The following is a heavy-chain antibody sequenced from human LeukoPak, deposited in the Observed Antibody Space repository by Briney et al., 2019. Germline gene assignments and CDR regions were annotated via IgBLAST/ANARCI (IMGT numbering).Heavy chain of an antibody. D-gene: IGHD5-18*01. J-gene: IGHJ4*02. CDR3: AKDSLYSYVKGSFDY. V-gene: IGHV3-23*01. CDR2: ISNNGGYT. CDR1: GFTFSSSA. Sequence: GGSLRLSCAASGFTFSSSAMSWVRQAPGKGLEWVSAISNNGGYTYYADSVQGRFTISRDNSKSTLCLQMNSLRAEDTAVYYCAKDSLYSYVKGSFDYWGQGTLVTVSS.